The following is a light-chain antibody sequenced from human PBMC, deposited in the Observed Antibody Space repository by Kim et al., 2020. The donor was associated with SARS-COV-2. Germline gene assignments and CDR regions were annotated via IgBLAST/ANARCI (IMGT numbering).Light chain of an antibody. CDR2: GAS. CDR3: QQYGGSAR. J-gene: IGKJ4*01. Sequence: LSPGESATPACRASQSITSNYFAWYQQKPGQTPRLRIYGASSRATGIPDRFSGSGSGKDFTITISRLEPEDFAVYYCQQYGGSARFGGGTKVEIK. CDR1: QSITSNY. V-gene: IGKV3-20*01.